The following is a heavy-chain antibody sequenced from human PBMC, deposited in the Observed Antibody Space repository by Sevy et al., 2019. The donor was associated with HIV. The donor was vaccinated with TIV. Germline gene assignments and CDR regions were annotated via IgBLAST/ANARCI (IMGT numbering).Heavy chain of an antibody. J-gene: IGHJ4*02. CDR1: AFTFSGYS. CDR3: ARDPERGPVTGSLDY. Sequence: GGFLRLSCVASAFTFSGYSMNWVRQAPGEGLEWVSSISSLSNYIYYADSVKGRFTISRDNAKNSLYLHMNSLRAEDAAVYYCARDPERGPVTGSLDYWGQGTLVTVSS. D-gene: IGHD6-19*01. CDR2: ISSLSNYI. V-gene: IGHV3-21*01.